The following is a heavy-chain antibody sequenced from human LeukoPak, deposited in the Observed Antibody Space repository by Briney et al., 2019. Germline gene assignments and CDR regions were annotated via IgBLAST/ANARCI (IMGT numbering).Heavy chain of an antibody. J-gene: IGHJ6*02. CDR2: IYTSGST. CDR3: ARDSLGYCSSTSCPYYYYGMDV. CDR1: GGSISSYY. D-gene: IGHD2-2*01. Sequence: SETLSLTCTVSGGSISSYYWSWIRQPAGKGLEWIGRIYTSGSTNYNPSLKSRVTMSVDTSKNQFSQKLSSVTAADTAVYYCARDSLGYCSSTSCPYYYYGMDVWGQGTTVTVSS. V-gene: IGHV4-4*07.